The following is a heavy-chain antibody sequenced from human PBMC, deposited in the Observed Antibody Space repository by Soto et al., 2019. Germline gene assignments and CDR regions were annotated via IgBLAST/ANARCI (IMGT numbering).Heavy chain of an antibody. CDR3: ARDRYEIIVVVTGSFDY. CDR2: ISYDGSNK. D-gene: IGHD2-21*02. Sequence: GGSLRLSXAASGFTFSSYAMHWVRQAPGKGLEWVAVISYDGSNKYYADSVKGRFTISRDNSKNTLYLQMNSLRAEDTAVYYCARDRYEIIVVVTGSFDYWGQGTLVTVSS. CDR1: GFTFSSYA. V-gene: IGHV3-30-3*01. J-gene: IGHJ4*02.